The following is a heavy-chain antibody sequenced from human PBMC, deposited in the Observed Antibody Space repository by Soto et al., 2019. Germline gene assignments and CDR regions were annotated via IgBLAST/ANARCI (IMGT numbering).Heavy chain of an antibody. CDR3: ATSSTGYSSSWSADNWFDP. Sequence: ASVKVSCKASGYTFTSYGISWVRQAPGQGLEWMGWISAYNGNTNYAQKLQGRVTMTTDTSTSTAYMELRSLRSDDTAVYYCATSSTGYSSSWSADNWFDPWARELWSPFL. J-gene: IGHJ5*02. CDR2: ISAYNGNT. D-gene: IGHD6-13*01. CDR1: GYTFTSYG. V-gene: IGHV1-18*01.